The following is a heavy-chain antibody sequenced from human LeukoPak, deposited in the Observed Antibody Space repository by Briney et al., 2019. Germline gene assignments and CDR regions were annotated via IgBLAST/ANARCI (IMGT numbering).Heavy chain of an antibody. Sequence: PGRSLRLSCAASGFTFSIYGMHWVRQAPGKGLEWVAVISYDGSNKYYADSVKGRFTISRDNSKNTMYLQMNSLRAEDTAVYYCAKDLYIGALYDSSGVVDYWGQGTLVTVSS. CDR1: GFTFSIYG. D-gene: IGHD3-22*01. V-gene: IGHV3-30*18. CDR3: AKDLYIGALYDSSGVVDY. J-gene: IGHJ4*02. CDR2: ISYDGSNK.